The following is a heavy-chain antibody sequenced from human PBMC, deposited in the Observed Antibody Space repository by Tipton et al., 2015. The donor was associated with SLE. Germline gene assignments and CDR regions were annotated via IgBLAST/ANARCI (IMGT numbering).Heavy chain of an antibody. J-gene: IGHJ4*02. Sequence: TLSLTCIVSGGSISSGTYYWNWIRQPAGKGLEWIGRIYHSGSTYYNPSLKSRVTISVDTSKNQFSLKLSSVTAADTAVYYCARDETLLSLPIFDYWGQGTLVTVSS. D-gene: IGHD2/OR15-2a*01. CDR3: ARDETLLSLPIFDY. V-gene: IGHV4-61*02. CDR2: IYHSGST. CDR1: GGSISSGTYY.